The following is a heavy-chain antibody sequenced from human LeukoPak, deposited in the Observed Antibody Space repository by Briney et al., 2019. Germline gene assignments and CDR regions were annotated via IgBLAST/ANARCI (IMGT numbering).Heavy chain of an antibody. CDR2: IYYSGST. Sequence: PSETLSLTCTVSGGSISSSSYYWGWIRQPPGKGLEWIGSIYYSGSTYYNPSLKSRVTISVDTSKNQFSLKLSSVTAADTAVYYCARNRGYSSSWGARNAFDIWGQGTMVTVSS. V-gene: IGHV4-39*01. D-gene: IGHD6-13*01. CDR1: GGSISSSSYY. J-gene: IGHJ3*02. CDR3: ARNRGYSSSWGARNAFDI.